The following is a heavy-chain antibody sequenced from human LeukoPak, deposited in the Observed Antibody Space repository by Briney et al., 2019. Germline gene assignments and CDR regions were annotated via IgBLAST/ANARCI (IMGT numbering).Heavy chain of an antibody. CDR2: FYPEDGET. CDR3: ATRGGDQLLLGYNWFDP. J-gene: IGHJ5*02. Sequence: ASVKVSCKVSGYTLTELSMHWVRQAPGKGLEWMGGFYPEDGETIYAQKFQGRVTMTEDTSTDTAYMELSSLRSEDTAVYYCATRGGDQLLLGYNWFDPWGQGTLVTVSS. V-gene: IGHV1-24*01. CDR1: GYTLTELS. D-gene: IGHD2-2*01.